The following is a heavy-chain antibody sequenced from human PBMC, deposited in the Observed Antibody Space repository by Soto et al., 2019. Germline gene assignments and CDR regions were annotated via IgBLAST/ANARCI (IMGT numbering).Heavy chain of an antibody. CDR1: GFTFDDYA. J-gene: IGHJ6*02. CDR2: ISWNSGSI. D-gene: IGHD3-10*01. CDR3: AKDRSYGSGSYYYYYGMDV. Sequence: GGSLRLSCAASGFTFDDYAMHWVRQAPGKGLEWVSGISWNSGSIGYADSVKGRFTISRDNAKNSLYLQMNSLRAEDTALYYCAKDRSYGSGSYYYYYGMDVWGQGTTVTVSS. V-gene: IGHV3-9*01.